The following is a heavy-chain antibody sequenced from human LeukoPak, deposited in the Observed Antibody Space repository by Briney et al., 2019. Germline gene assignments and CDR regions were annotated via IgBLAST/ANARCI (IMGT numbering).Heavy chain of an antibody. V-gene: IGHV4-4*07. Sequence: SETLSLTCTVSGGSISSYYWSWIRQPAGKGLEWIGRIYTSGSTNYNPSLKNRVTMSVDTSKNQLSLNLSSVTAADTAVYYCTRGAGLRYFDYWGQGTLVTVSS. CDR1: GGSISSYY. J-gene: IGHJ4*02. CDR3: TRGAGLRYFDY. CDR2: IYTSGST.